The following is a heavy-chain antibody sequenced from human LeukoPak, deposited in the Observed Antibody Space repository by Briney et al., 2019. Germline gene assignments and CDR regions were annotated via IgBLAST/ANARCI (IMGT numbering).Heavy chain of an antibody. D-gene: IGHD2-15*01. CDR3: AVRYCSGGSCYGFFDP. V-gene: IGHV1-18*01. CDR2: ISAYNGNT. Sequence: GASVKVSCNASGYTFTSYGISWVRQAPGQGLEWMGWISAYNGNTNYAQKLQGRVTMTTDTSTSTAYMELRSLRSDDTAVYYCAVRYCSGGSCYGFFDPWGQGTLVTVSS. J-gene: IGHJ5*02. CDR1: GYTFTSYG.